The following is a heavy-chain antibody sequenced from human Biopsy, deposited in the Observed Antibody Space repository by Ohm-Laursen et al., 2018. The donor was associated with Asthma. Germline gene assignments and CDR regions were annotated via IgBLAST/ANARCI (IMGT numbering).Heavy chain of an antibody. Sequence: ASVKVSCKPSGYTFNSAGITWVRQAPRQGLEWMGWISVYNGNTKVAQKLQDRVTMITDTSTSTAYMELRSLRSDDTAVYFCARAVDYSHYYGIDVWGQGTTVTVS. CDR3: ARAVDYSHYYGIDV. J-gene: IGHJ6*02. CDR2: ISVYNGNT. D-gene: IGHD3-10*01. CDR1: GYTFNSAG. V-gene: IGHV1-18*01.